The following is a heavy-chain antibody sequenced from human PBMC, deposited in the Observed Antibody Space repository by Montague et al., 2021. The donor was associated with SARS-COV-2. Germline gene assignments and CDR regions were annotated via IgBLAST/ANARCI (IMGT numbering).Heavy chain of an antibody. Sequence: SETLSLTCAVHGGSFSGYYWNWIRQPPGKGLEWIGEINHGGSTKYSPSLKSRLTISADTSKNQFSLKLTSVAAADTAVYYCARLRDGVVPSPILGVGPYYSYYYMDFWGRGTTVTVSS. CDR2: INHGGST. CDR1: GGSFSGYY. J-gene: IGHJ6*03. CDR3: ARLRDGVVPSPILGVGPYYSYYYMDF. D-gene: IGHD3-10*01. V-gene: IGHV4-34*01.